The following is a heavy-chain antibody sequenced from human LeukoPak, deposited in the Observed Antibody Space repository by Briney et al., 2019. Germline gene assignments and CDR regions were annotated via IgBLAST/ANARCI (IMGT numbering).Heavy chain of an antibody. V-gene: IGHV3-11*06. CDR2: ISSSGSYT. CDR1: GFTFSDYY. Sequence: GGSLRLSCAASGFTFSDYYMSWVRRAPGKGLEWVSYISSSGSYTNYADSVKGRFTISRDNAKNSLYLQMNSLRAEDTAVYYCARHYDSSGYYSFDYWGQGTLVTVSS. J-gene: IGHJ4*02. D-gene: IGHD3-22*01. CDR3: ARHYDSSGYYSFDY.